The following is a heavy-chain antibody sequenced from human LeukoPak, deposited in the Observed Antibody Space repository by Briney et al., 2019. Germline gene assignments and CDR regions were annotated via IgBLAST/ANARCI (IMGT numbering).Heavy chain of an antibody. V-gene: IGHV4-34*01. CDR1: GGSFSGYY. CDR2: INHSGST. Sequence: SETLSLTCAVYGGSFSGYYWSWIRQPPGKGLEWIGEINHSGSTNYNPSLKSRVTISVDTSKNQFSLKLSSVTAADTAVYYCARFYGPGGFYFDYWGQGTLVTVSS. J-gene: IGHJ4*02. CDR3: ARFYGPGGFYFDY. D-gene: IGHD2/OR15-2a*01.